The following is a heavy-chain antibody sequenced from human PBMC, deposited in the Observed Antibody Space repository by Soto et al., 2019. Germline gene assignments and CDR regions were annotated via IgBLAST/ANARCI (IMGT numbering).Heavy chain of an antibody. CDR2: ISSNGGST. V-gene: IGHV3-64D*06. D-gene: IGHD5-18*01. CDR3: VKDVSAMKYYFDY. Sequence: GGSLRLACSASGFTFSSYAMHWVRQAPGKGLEYVSAISSNGGSTYYADSVKGRFTISRDNSKNTLYLQMSSLRAEDTAVYYCVKDVSAMKYYFDYWGQGTLVTVSS. J-gene: IGHJ4*02. CDR1: GFTFSSYA.